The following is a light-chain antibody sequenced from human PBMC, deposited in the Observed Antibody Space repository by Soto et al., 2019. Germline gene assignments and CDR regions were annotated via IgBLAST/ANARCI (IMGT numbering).Light chain of an antibody. Sequence: QSVLTQPPSASGAPGQSVTISCTGTSSDVGGYNYVSWYQQHPGKAPKLMIYAVSKRPSRVPDCFSGAKSGNTASLTVSGLQAEDEADSYCSSYAGSNNYVFGTGTKVTVL. CDR2: AVS. CDR3: SSYAGSNNYV. J-gene: IGLJ1*01. CDR1: SSDVGGYNY. V-gene: IGLV2-8*01.